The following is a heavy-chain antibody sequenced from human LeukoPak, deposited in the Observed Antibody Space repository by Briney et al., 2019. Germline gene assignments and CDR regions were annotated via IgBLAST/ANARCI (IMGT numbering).Heavy chain of an antibody. D-gene: IGHD3-9*01. CDR2: INWNGGST. J-gene: IGHJ4*02. CDR1: GFTFDDYG. Sequence: GGSLRLSCAASGFTFDDYGMTWVRQAPGKGLEWVSGINWNGGSTGYADSVKGRFTISRDNAKNSLYLQMNSLRAEDTAVYYCARNDILTIFDYWGQGTLVTVSS. CDR3: ARNDILTIFDY. V-gene: IGHV3-20*04.